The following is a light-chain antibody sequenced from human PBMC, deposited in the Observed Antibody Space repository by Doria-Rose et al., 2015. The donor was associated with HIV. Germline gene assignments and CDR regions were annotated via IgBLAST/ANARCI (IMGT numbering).Light chain of an antibody. CDR3: QQYSDTPS. CDR2: WVS. CDR1: QRLLYTSKNY. J-gene: IGKJ3*01. Sequence: TQSPESLGMSLGERATLNCKSNQRLLYTSKNYLAWYQQKPGQPPKLLIYWVSTRQSGVPARFSGSGSGTDFTLTISSLEAEDVAVYYCQQYSDTPSFGPGTTVDIK. V-gene: IGKV4-1*01.